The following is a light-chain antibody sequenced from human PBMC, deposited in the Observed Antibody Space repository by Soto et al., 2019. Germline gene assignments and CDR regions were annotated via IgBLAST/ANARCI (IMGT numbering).Light chain of an antibody. CDR1: SSDVGSYNL. Sequence: QSVLTQPVSVSGSPGQSITISCTGTSSDVGSYNLVSWYQQHPGKAPKLMIYEVSKRPSGVSNRFSGSKSGNTASLTISGLQAEDEADYYCCSYAGSSTYYVFGTGTKLTVL. CDR3: CSYAGSSTYYV. J-gene: IGLJ1*01. V-gene: IGLV2-23*02. CDR2: EVS.